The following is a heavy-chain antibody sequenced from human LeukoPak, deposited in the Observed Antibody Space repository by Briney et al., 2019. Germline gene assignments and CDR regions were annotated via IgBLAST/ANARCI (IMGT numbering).Heavy chain of an antibody. CDR1: GFTFSRYT. CDR2: INSNGRST. V-gene: IGHV3-64*02. D-gene: IGHD3-10*01. Sequence: GGSLRLSCAASGFTFSRYTMHWVRQAPGKRLEYFSAINSNGRSTYYADSVKGRFTLSRDNSRNTLYLQMGSLRIEDTAVYCCARELDGSGSFDYWGQGTLVTVSS. J-gene: IGHJ4*02. CDR3: ARELDGSGSFDY.